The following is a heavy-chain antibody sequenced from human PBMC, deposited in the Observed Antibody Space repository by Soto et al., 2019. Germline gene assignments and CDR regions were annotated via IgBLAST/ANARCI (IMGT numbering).Heavy chain of an antibody. CDR3: ARDWQQLVIYYYYGMDV. J-gene: IGHJ6*02. D-gene: IGHD6-13*01. V-gene: IGHV3-30-3*01. CDR1: GFILSSYA. CDR2: ISYDGSNK. Sequence: GGSLRVSCAASGFILSSYAMHWVRQAPGKGLEWVAVISYDGSNKYYADSVKGRFTISRDNSKNTLYLQMNSLRAEDTAVYYCARDWQQLVIYYYYGMDVWGQGTTVTVSS.